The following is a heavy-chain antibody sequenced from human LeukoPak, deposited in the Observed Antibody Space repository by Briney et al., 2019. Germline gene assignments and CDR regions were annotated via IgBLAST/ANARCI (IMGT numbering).Heavy chain of an antibody. CDR3: ARDRATYYYDSSGYYGYYYYGMDV. CDR1: GFTFSSYA. J-gene: IGHJ6*02. D-gene: IGHD3-22*01. V-gene: IGHV3-30-3*01. CDR2: ISYDGSNK. Sequence: PGRSLRLSCAASGFTFSSYAMHWVRQAPGKGLEWVAVISYDGSNKYYADSVKGRFTTSRDNSKNTLYLQMNSLRAEDTAVYYCARDRATYYYDSSGYYGYYYYGMDVWGQGTTVTVSS.